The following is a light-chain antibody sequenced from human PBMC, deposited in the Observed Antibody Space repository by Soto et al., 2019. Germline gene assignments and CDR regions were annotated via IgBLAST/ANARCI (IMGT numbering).Light chain of an antibody. CDR2: EAS. J-gene: IGKJ1*01. CDR1: QRVSTF. Sequence: EIVLTQSPGTLSWSAGDRATLSWGASQRVSTFLAWYQQRNGQAPRLRISEASNRATGIPARFSGSGYGTDFNLTISSLETEDFAVYYCQQSHNWPRTFGQGTKVDIK. CDR3: QQSHNWPRT. V-gene: IGKV3-11*01.